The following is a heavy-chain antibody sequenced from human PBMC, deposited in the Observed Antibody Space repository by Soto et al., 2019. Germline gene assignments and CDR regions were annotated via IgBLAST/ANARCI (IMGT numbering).Heavy chain of an antibody. J-gene: IGHJ6*03. Sequence: QVQLQESGPGLVKPSETLSLPCTVSGGSISSYYWSWIRQPPGKGLEWMGYIYYSGSTNYNPSLKSRVTISVDTSKNQFTLKLSSVTAADTAVYYCARGRAVAGVAGYYYYYMDVWGKGTTVTVSS. CDR2: IYYSGST. CDR1: GGSISSYY. CDR3: ARGRAVAGVAGYYYYYMDV. D-gene: IGHD6-19*01. V-gene: IGHV4-59*08.